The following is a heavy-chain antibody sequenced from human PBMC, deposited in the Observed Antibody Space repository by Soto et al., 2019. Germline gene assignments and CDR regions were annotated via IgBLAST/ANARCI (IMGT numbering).Heavy chain of an antibody. Sequence: SLRLSCAASGFTFSSYAMHWVRQAPGKGLEWVAVISYDGSNKYYADSVKGRFTISRDNSKNTLYLQMNSLRAEDTAVYYCARGRWLQLPLEDYWGQGTLVTVSS. V-gene: IGHV3-30-3*01. CDR2: ISYDGSNK. J-gene: IGHJ4*02. CDR3: ARGRWLQLPLEDY. D-gene: IGHD5-12*01. CDR1: GFTFSSYA.